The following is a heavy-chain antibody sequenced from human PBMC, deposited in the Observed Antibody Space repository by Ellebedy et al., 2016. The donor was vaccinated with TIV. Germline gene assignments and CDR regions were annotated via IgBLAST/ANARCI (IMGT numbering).Heavy chain of an antibody. CDR3: ARDRGAHSIDY. V-gene: IGHV4-59*12. J-gene: IGHJ4*02. Sequence: SETLSLTXAVYGGSFSGYYWSWIRQPPGKGLEWIGYIYYSGSTNYNPSLKSRVTISVDTSKNQFSLKLSSVTAADTAVYYCARDRGAHSIDYWGQGTLVTVSS. CDR1: GGSFSGYY. D-gene: IGHD3-10*01. CDR2: IYYSGST.